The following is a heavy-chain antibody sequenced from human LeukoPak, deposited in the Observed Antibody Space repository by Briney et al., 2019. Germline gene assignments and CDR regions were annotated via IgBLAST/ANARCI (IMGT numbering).Heavy chain of an antibody. CDR2: ISSSSGYI. J-gene: IGHJ4*02. D-gene: IGHD3-22*01. Sequence: GGSLRLSCAASGFTFSSYAMSWVRQAPGKGLEWVSSISSSSGYIYYADSVKGRFTISRDNAKNSLYLQMNSLRAEDTAVYYCARGGAVDYYDSSGHPLYWGQGTLVTVSS. CDR3: ARGGAVDYYDSSGHPLY. V-gene: IGHV3-21*01. CDR1: GFTFSSYA.